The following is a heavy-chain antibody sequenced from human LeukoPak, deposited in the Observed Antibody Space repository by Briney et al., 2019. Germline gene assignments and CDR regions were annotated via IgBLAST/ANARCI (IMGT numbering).Heavy chain of an antibody. CDR1: GYSLTDVY. Sequence: ASVKVSCTGSGYSLTDVYMHWVRQAPGKGHEREGGFDPEDGETIYAQKFQGRVTMTEDTSTDTAYMELSSLRSGDTAVYYCATTYYYDSSGYYYFDYWGQGTLVTVSS. CDR2: FDPEDGET. CDR3: ATTYYYDSSGYYYFDY. D-gene: IGHD3-22*01. J-gene: IGHJ4*02. V-gene: IGHV1-24*01.